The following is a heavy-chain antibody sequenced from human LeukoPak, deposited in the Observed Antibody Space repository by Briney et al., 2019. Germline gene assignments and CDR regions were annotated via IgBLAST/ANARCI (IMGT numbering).Heavy chain of an antibody. CDR3: ARVYADPYSGYALDV. J-gene: IGHJ6*02. D-gene: IGHD4-17*01. CDR2: ISDRGNT. CDR1: GGSISSPKW. V-gene: IGHV4-4*02. Sequence: PSETLSLTCAVSGGSISSPKWWSWVRQPPGKGLEWIGEISDRGNTNYNPSLRSRVTMSLDKSKNQLSLRLASVTAADTAVYYCARVYADPYSGYALDVWGQGTTVTVSS.